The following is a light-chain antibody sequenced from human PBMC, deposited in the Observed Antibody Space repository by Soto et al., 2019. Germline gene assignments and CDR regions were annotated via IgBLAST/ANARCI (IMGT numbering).Light chain of an antibody. V-gene: IGKV4-1*01. CDR2: WAS. Sequence: DILITQSPASLAVSVGESASINCTSSQSFLYSSANKNYIAWYQQKPGQPPKLLIYWASTRQSGVPERFSGSGSGTDFTLTITSLQAGDVAVYYCQQYRSTPITFGQGTRLEIK. J-gene: IGKJ5*01. CDR1: QSFLYSSANKNY. CDR3: QQYRSTPIT.